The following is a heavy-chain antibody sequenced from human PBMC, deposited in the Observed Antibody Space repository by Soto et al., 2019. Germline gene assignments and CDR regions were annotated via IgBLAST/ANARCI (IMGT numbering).Heavy chain of an antibody. D-gene: IGHD6-19*01. CDR3: AHDRWLYPFDF. CDR2: IYWDDDK. Sequence: QITLKESGPTLVKPTQTLTLTCTFSGFSLTTTTAGVGWIRQPPGKAPECLALIYWDDDKRYSPSLRSRLTITKDTFKNQVVLTMTYVDPADTATYYCAHDRWLYPFDFWGQGILVTVSS. CDR1: GFSLTTTTAG. J-gene: IGHJ4*02. V-gene: IGHV2-5*02.